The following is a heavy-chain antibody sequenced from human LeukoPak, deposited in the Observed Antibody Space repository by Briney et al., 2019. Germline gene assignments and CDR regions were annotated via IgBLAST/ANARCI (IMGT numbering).Heavy chain of an antibody. CDR1: GFTFSSYA. D-gene: IGHD6-13*01. CDR3: AGSEGSSWNELGY. Sequence: GGSLRLSCAVSGFTFSSYAMTWVRQAPGRGLEWVSSISGSGGSTYYADSVKGRFTISRDNSKNTLFLQMNSLRAEDTAVYYCAGSEGSSWNELGYWGQGTLVTVSS. CDR2: ISGSGGST. V-gene: IGHV3-23*01. J-gene: IGHJ4*02.